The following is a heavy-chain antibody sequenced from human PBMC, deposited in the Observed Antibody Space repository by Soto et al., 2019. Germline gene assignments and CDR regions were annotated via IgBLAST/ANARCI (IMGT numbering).Heavy chain of an antibody. CDR2: IYYSGST. D-gene: IGHD2-15*01. V-gene: IGHV4-39*01. J-gene: IGHJ5*02. CDR3: ARQVVAYCSGGSCYSPNHHWFDP. Sequence: QLQLQESGPGLVKPSETLSLTCTVSGGSISSSSYYWGWIRQPPGKGLEWIGSIYYSGSTYYNPSLKSRVAISVDTSKNQFSMKLSSVTAADTAVYYCARQVVAYCSGGSCYSPNHHWFDPWGQGTLVTVSS. CDR1: GGSISSSSYY.